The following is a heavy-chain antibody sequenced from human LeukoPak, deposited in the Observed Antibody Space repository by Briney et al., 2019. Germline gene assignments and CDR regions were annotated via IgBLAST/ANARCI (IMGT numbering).Heavy chain of an antibody. CDR2: MYHSGST. J-gene: IGHJ3*02. CDR1: GYSISSAYY. D-gene: IGHD1-1*01. V-gene: IGHV4-38-2*02. CDR3: ARGLMLERRGAFDI. Sequence: PSETLSLTCSVSGYSISSAYYWGWIRQPPGKGLEWIGTMYHSGSTNYNPSLKSRVTISVDTSKNQFSLKLSSVTAADTAVYYCARGLMLERRGAFDIWGQGTMVTVSS.